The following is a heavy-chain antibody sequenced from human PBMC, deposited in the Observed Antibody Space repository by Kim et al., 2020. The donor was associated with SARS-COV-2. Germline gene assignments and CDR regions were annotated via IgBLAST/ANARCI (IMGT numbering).Heavy chain of an antibody. CDR1: GFTFSSYW. J-gene: IGHJ6*02. CDR3: ARSNAMDV. CDR2: MKYHGNEK. V-gene: IGHV3-7*03. Sequence: GGSLRLSCAASGFTFSSYWMTWVRQAPGRGLEWVANMKYHGNEKYYVDSVKGRFTISRDDAENSLYLQMNSLRPEDTAIYYCARSNAMDVWGQGTTVSVSS.